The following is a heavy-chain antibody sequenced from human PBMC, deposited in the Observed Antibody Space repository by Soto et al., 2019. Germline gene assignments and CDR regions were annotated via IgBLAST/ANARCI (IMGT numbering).Heavy chain of an antibody. D-gene: IGHD6-13*01. V-gene: IGHV3-21*01. Sequence: PGGSLRLSCAASGFTFSSYSMNWVRQAPGKGLEWVSSISSSSSYIYYADSVKGRFTISRDNAKNSLYLQMNSLRAEDTAVYYCARYIAAAGSGAFDIWGQGTMVTVS. CDR3: ARYIAAAGSGAFDI. J-gene: IGHJ3*02. CDR2: ISSSSSYI. CDR1: GFTFSSYS.